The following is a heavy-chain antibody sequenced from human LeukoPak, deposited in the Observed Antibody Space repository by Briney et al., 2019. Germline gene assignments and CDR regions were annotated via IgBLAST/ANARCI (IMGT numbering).Heavy chain of an antibody. V-gene: IGHV4-59*08. Sequence: PSETLSLTCTVSGGSISSYYWSWIRQPPGQGLECIGYIYYSGSTNYNPSLKSRVTISVDTSKNQFSLSLSSVTAADTAVYYCARITFVVEGYGMDVWGQGTTVTVSS. CDR2: IYYSGST. D-gene: IGHD2-21*01. CDR1: GGSISSYY. J-gene: IGHJ6*02. CDR3: ARITFVVEGYGMDV.